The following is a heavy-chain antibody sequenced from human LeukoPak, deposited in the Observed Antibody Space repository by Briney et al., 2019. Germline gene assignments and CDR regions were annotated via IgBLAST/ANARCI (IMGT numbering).Heavy chain of an antibody. CDR3: ARGYIAARPWWFDP. J-gene: IGHJ5*02. D-gene: IGHD6-6*01. V-gene: IGHV4-39*07. CDR1: GGSISSSSYY. CDR2: IFYTGYT. Sequence: SETLSLTCIVSGGSISSSSYYWGWIRQPPGKELEWIGSIFYTGYTYYNPSLKSRVAISLDTSRNQYSLKLSSVTAADTAVYYCARGYIAARPWWFDPWGQGTLVTVSS.